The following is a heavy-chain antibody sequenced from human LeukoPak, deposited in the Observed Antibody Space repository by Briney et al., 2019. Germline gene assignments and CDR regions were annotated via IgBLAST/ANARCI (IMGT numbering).Heavy chain of an antibody. D-gene: IGHD3-16*02. CDR3: ARVYEYYDYVWGSYRQADY. Sequence: ASVKVSCKASGYTFTSYGISWVRQAPGQGVEWMGWISAYNGNTNYAQKLQGRVTMTTDTSTSTAYMELRSLRSDDTAVYYCARVYEYYDYVWGSYRQADYWGQGTLVTVSS. V-gene: IGHV1-18*01. CDR1: GYTFTSYG. CDR2: ISAYNGNT. J-gene: IGHJ4*02.